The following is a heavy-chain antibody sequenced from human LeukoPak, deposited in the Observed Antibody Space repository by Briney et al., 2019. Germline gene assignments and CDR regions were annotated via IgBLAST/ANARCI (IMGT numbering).Heavy chain of an antibody. CDR3: ARGRDYGGYYFDY. Sequence: SETLSLTCTVSGGSISSYYWSWIRQPPGKGLEWIGYIYYSGSTNYDPSLKSRVTISVDTSKNQFSLKLSSVTAADTAVYYCARGRDYGGYYFDYWGQGTLVTVSS. CDR2: IYYSGST. D-gene: IGHD4-17*01. CDR1: GGSISSYY. J-gene: IGHJ4*02. V-gene: IGHV4-59*01.